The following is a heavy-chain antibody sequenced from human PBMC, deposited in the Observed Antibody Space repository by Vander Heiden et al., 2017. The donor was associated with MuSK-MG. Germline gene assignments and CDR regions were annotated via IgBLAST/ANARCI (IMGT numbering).Heavy chain of an antibody. D-gene: IGHD6-13*01. Sequence: QVQLQESGPGLVKPSETLSLTCAVSGYSISSGYYWGWIRQPPGKGLEWIGSIYHSGSTYYNPSLKSRVTISVDTSKNQFSLKLSSVTAADTAVYYCARHISPIAAAASWGQGTLVTVSS. V-gene: IGHV4-38-2*01. J-gene: IGHJ5*02. CDR2: IYHSGST. CDR3: ARHISPIAAAAS. CDR1: GYSISSGYY.